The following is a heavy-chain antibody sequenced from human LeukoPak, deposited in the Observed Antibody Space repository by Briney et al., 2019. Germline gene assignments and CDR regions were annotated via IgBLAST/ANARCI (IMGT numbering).Heavy chain of an antibody. J-gene: IGHJ4*02. CDR1: GFTFSSYS. CDR2: ISSSSSYI. CDR3: ARVGYSRAAGDY. D-gene: IGHD6-13*01. Sequence: GGSLRLSCAASGFTFSSYSMNWVRQAPGKGLEWVSSISSSSSYIYYADSVKGRFTISRDNAKNSLYLQMNSLRAEDTAVYYCARVGYSRAAGDYWGQGTLVTVSS. V-gene: IGHV3-21*01.